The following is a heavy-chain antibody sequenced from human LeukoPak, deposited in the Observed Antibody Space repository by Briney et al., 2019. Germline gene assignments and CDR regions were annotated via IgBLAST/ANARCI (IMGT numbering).Heavy chain of an antibody. J-gene: IGHJ4*02. V-gene: IGHV3-23*01. CDR3: AKGAPLLYYYDSSGYYSYFDY. CDR1: GFTFSSYD. Sequence: GGSLRLSCAVSGFTFSSYDMSWVRQAPGKGLEWVSAISGSGGSTYYADSVKGRFTISRDNSKNTLYLQMNSLRAEDTAVYYCAKGAPLLYYYDSSGYYSYFDYWGQGTLVTVSS. CDR2: ISGSGGST. D-gene: IGHD3-22*01.